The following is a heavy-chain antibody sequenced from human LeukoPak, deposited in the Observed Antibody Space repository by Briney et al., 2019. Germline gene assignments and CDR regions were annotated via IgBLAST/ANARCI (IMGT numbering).Heavy chain of an antibody. J-gene: IGHJ4*02. D-gene: IGHD5-24*01. CDR3: VRDSGGDAYNDYFDS. CDR1: GFSFNTYA. V-gene: IGHV3-64*01. CDR2: ISSNGDST. Sequence: GGSLGLSCAASGFSFNTYAMHWARQAPGKGLEYVSAISSNGDSTYYANSVKGRFTISRDNSKETLFLQMGSLRAEDMAVYYCVRDSGGDAYNDYFDSWGQGTLVTVSS.